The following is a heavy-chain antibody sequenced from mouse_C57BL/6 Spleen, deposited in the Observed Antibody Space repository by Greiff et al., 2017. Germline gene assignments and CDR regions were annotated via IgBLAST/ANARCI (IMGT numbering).Heavy chain of an antibody. D-gene: IGHD2-3*01. J-gene: IGHJ4*01. CDR2: ISSGSSTI. CDR1: GFTFSDYG. CDR3: ARGGYYGANYYAMDY. V-gene: IGHV5-17*01. Sequence: EVMLVESGGGLVKPGGSLKLSCAASGFTFSDYGMHWVRQAPEKGLEWVAYISSGSSTIYYADTVKGRFTISRDNAKNTLFLQMTSLRSEDTAMYYCARGGYYGANYYAMDYWGQGTSVTVSS.